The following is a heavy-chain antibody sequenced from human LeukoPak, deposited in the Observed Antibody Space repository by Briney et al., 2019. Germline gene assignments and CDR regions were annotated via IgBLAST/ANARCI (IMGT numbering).Heavy chain of an antibody. Sequence: GGSLRLSCTVSGFTVSINSMSWVRQAPGKGLEWVSFIYSGGNTHYSDSVKGRFTISRDNSKNTLYLQMNSLRAEDTAVYYCAELGITMIGGVWGKGTTVTISS. J-gene: IGHJ6*04. D-gene: IGHD3-10*02. V-gene: IGHV3-66*01. CDR2: IYSGGNT. CDR1: GFTVSINS. CDR3: AELGITMIGGV.